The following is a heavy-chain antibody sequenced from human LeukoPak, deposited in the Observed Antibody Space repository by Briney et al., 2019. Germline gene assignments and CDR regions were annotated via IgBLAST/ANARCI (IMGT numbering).Heavy chain of an antibody. CDR3: ARVPTVTFFDY. D-gene: IGHD4-17*01. CDR2: IYYSGST. Sequence: ASETLSLTCTVSGYPISSGYYWGWIRQPPGKGLEWIGTIYYSGSTYYNPSLKSRVTISVDTSKNQFSLKLSSVTAADTAAYYCARVPTVTFFDYWGQGTLVTVSS. CDR1: GYPISSGYY. J-gene: IGHJ4*02. V-gene: IGHV4-38-2*02.